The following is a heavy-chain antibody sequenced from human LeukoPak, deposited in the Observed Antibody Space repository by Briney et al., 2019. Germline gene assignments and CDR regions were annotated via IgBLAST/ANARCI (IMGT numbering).Heavy chain of an antibody. V-gene: IGHV3-30*04. D-gene: IGHD2-2*01. J-gene: IGHJ6*02. CDR1: GFTFSSYA. Sequence: GRSLRLSCAASGFTFSSYAMHWVRQAPGKGLEWVAVISYDGSNKYYADSVKGRFTISRDNSKNTLYLQMNSLRAEDTAVYYCATLGYCSSTSCLYGMDVWGQGTTVTVSS. CDR3: ATLGYCSSTSCLYGMDV. CDR2: ISYDGSNK.